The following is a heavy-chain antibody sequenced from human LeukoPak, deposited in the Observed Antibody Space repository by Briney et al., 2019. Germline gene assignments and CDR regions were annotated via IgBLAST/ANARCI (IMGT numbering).Heavy chain of an antibody. V-gene: IGHV3-53*01. CDR1: GFTVSSNY. Sequence: PGGSLRLSCAASGFTVSSNYMSWVRQAPGKGLEWVSVIYGGGSTYYADSVEGRFTISRDNSKNTLYLQMNSLRAEDTAVYYCASGVEMASFDYWGQGTLVTVSS. CDR2: IYGGGST. CDR3: ASGVEMASFDY. D-gene: IGHD5-24*01. J-gene: IGHJ4*02.